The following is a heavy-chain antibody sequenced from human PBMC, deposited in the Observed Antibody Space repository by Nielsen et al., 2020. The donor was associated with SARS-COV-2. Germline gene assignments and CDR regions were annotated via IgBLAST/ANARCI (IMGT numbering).Heavy chain of an antibody. D-gene: IGHD5-24*01. CDR1: GVSISSSTYY. V-gene: IGHV4-39*07. Sequence: SETLSLTCTVSGVSISSSTYYWGWIRQSPGKRLEWIGSIYYSGSTNYNPSLKSRLTISADTSKNQFSLKLTSVTAADTAVYYCARGGYNIYDFDYWGRGTLVTVSS. CDR2: IYYSGST. J-gene: IGHJ4*02. CDR3: ARGGYNIYDFDY.